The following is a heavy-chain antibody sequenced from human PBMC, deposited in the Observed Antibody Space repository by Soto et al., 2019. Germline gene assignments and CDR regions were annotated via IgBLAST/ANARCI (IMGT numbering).Heavy chain of an antibody. J-gene: IGHJ6*02. D-gene: IGHD3-3*02. CDR3: ARELDGIDV. CDR1: GFTFSDYY. V-gene: IGHV3-11*05. CDR2: ISSSGHYT. Sequence: QVQLVESGGGLVKPGGSLRLSCAASGFTFSDYYLSWIRQAPGTGLEWVSYISSSGHYTKNADSVHGRFTSSRDNAKNSLYLKMNSPRAEDTAVYYCARELDGIDVWGQGTRVTVSS.